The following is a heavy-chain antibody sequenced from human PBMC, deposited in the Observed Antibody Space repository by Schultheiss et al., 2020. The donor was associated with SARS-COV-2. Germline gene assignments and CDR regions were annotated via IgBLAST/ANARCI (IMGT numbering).Heavy chain of an antibody. V-gene: IGHV3-30-3*01. CDR1: GFTFSSFD. Sequence: GESLKISCAASGFTFSSFDMYWVRQAPGKGLEWVAVISYDGSNKYYADSVKGRFTISRDNSKNTLYLQMNSLRAEDTAVYYCARDLLDSSGYYPTDAFDIWGQGTMVTVSS. CDR2: ISYDGSNK. CDR3: ARDLLDSSGYYPTDAFDI. J-gene: IGHJ3*02. D-gene: IGHD3-22*01.